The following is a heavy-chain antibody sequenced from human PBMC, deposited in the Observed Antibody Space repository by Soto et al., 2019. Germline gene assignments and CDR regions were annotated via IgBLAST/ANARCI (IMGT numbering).Heavy chain of an antibody. CDR3: ARDHLPLVGYDSSGYSDLFDP. CDR2: ISYDGSNK. D-gene: IGHD3-22*01. Sequence: PGGSLRLSCAASGFTFSSYSMHWVRQAPGKGLEWVAVISYDGSNKYYADSVKGRFTISRDNSKNTLYLQMNSLRAEDTAVYYCARDHLPLVGYDSSGYSDLFDPWGQGTLVTVSS. J-gene: IGHJ5*02. V-gene: IGHV3-30-3*01. CDR1: GFTFSSYS.